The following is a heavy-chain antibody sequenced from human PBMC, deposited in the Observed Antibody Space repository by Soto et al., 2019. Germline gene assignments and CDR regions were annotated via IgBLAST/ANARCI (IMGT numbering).Heavy chain of an antibody. J-gene: IGHJ3*02. Sequence: SETLSLTCTVPGGSIRSSGDSWGWIRKPPGKGLEWIGSIYYSGSTYYNPSLKSRVTVSVDTSKNQFSLKLSSVTAADTAVYHCARHGNSYGYSFDALHIWGQGTMVT. D-gene: IGHD5-18*01. CDR1: GGSIRSSGDS. V-gene: IGHV4-39*01. CDR3: ARHGNSYGYSFDALHI. CDR2: IYYSGST.